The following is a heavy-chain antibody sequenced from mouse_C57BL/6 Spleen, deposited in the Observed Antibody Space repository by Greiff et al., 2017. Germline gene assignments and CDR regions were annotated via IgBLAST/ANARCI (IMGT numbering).Heavy chain of an antibody. J-gene: IGHJ4*01. CDR2: IDPSDSYT. V-gene: IGHV1-69*01. CDR1: GYTFTSYW. D-gene: IGHD1-1*01. Sequence: QVQLKQPGAELVMPGASVKLSCKASGYTFTSYWMHWVKQRPGQGLEWIGEIDPSDSYTNYNQKFKGKSTLTVDKSSSTAYMQLSSLTSEDSAVDYCARRHGSSCGYAMGYWGKGTSVTVS. CDR3: ARRHGSSCGYAMGY.